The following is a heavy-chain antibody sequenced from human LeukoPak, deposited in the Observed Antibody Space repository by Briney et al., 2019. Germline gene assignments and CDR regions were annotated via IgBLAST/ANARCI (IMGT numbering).Heavy chain of an antibody. CDR3: TKDLLTGFSSRWYLPY. D-gene: IGHD6-19*01. J-gene: IGHJ4*02. CDR2: TGGSGDNT. CDR1: GFSFNGYA. V-gene: IGHV3-23*01. Sequence: PGGSLRLSCEASGFSFNGYAMSWVRQAPGKGLEWVAVTGGSGDNTYYADSVKGRFSISRDTSENRLFLQMNSLRPDDSALYYCTKDLLTGFSSRWYLPYWGQGTLVTVSS.